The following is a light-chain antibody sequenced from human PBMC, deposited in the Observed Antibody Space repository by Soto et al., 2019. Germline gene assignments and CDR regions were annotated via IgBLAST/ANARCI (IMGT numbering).Light chain of an antibody. J-gene: IGLJ1*01. CDR1: SSDVGAYNY. CDR3: SSFTTSDTYV. CDR2: DVT. Sequence: QSVLTQPASVSGSPGQSIAISCTGTSSDVGAYNYVRWYQQHPGKAPKLLIYDVTNRPSGISDRFSGSKSGNTASLTISGLQAEDEADYYCSSFTTSDTYVFGSGTKVTVL. V-gene: IGLV2-14*03.